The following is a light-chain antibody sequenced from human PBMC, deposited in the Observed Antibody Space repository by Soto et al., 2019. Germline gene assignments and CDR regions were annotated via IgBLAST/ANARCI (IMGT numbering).Light chain of an antibody. Sequence: DIVMTQSPDSLAVSLGERATINCKSSQSVLYSSNNKNYLAWYQQKPGQPPKLLIYWASTRESGVPDRFSGSGSGTDFTLTISSLQAEDVAVYYCQQFYSTPMWTFGHRTKVEIK. CDR3: QQFYSTPMWT. J-gene: IGKJ1*01. CDR1: QSVLYSSNNKNY. CDR2: WAS. V-gene: IGKV4-1*01.